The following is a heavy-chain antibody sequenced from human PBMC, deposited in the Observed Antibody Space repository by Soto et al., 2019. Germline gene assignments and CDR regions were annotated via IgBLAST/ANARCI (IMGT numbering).Heavy chain of an antibody. CDR3: ARRIGGPGYCSSTSCYSYDMDV. D-gene: IGHD2-2*02. CDR1: GFTFSSYW. V-gene: IGHV3-74*01. CDR2: INSDGSST. J-gene: IGHJ6*03. Sequence: EVQLVESGGGLVQPGGSLRLSCAASGFTFSSYWMHWVRQAPGKGLVWVSRINSDGSSTSYADSVKGRFTISRDNAKNTLHLKMNSLRAEDTAVYYCARRIGGPGYCSSTSCYSYDMDVWGKGTKVTVSS.